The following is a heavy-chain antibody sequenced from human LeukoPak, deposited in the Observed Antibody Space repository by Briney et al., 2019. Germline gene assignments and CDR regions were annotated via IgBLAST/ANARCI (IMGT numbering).Heavy chain of an antibody. J-gene: IGHJ4*02. D-gene: IGHD1-7*01. V-gene: IGHV3-53*01. CDR1: GFTVSSNY. CDR3: ARANNWNYPYYFDY. CDR2: IYSGGST. Sequence: GGSLRLSCAASGFTVSSNYMSWVRQAPGKGLEWVSVIYSGGSTYYADSVKGRFTISRDNSKNTLYLQMNSLRAEDTAVYYCARANNWNYPYYFDYWGQGTLVTVSS.